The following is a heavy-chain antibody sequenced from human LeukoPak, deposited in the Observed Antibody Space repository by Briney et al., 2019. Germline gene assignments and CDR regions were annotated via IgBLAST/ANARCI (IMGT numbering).Heavy chain of an antibody. V-gene: IGHV3-30*18. J-gene: IGHJ6*02. CDR1: GFTFSSYG. CDR3: AKDLDTAMTRYYYYGMDV. Sequence: PGGSLRLSCAASGFTFSSYGMHGVRQAPGKGLEWVAVISYDGSNKYYADSVKGRFTISRDNSKNTPYLQMNSLRAEDTAVYYCAKDLDTAMTRYYYYGMDVWGQGTTVTVSS. D-gene: IGHD5-18*01. CDR2: ISYDGSNK.